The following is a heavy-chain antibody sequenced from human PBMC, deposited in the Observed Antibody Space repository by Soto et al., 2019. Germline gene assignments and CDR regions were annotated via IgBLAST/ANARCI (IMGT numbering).Heavy chain of an antibody. D-gene: IGHD3-3*01. J-gene: IGHJ6*03. CDR1: GFTFSSYD. Sequence: PGGSLRLSCAASGFTFSSYDMHWVRQATGKGLEWVSAIGTAGDTYYPGSVKGRFTISRENAKNSLYLQMNSLRAGDTAVYYCARGSRITIFGVVQRYMDVWGKGTTVTVSS. CDR3: ARGSRITIFGVVQRYMDV. V-gene: IGHV3-13*01. CDR2: IGTAGDT.